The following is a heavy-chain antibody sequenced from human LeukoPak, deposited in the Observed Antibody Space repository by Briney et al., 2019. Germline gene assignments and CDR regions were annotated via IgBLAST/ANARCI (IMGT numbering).Heavy chain of an antibody. CDR1: GGSISSYY. D-gene: IGHD6-13*01. J-gene: IGHJ2*01. V-gene: IGHV4-59*01. Sequence: SETLSLTCTVSGGSISSYYWSWIRQPPGKGLEWIGYIYYSGSTNYNPSLKSRDTISVDTSKNQFSLKLSSVTAADTAVYYCARSERRIAAAGSYWYFDLWGRGTLVTVSS. CDR2: IYYSGST. CDR3: ARSERRIAAAGSYWYFDL.